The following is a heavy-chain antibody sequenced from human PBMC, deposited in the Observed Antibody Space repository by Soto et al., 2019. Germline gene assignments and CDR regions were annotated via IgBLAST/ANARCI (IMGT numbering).Heavy chain of an antibody. V-gene: IGHV4-4*02. J-gene: IGHJ3*02. CDR3: TSKFGQLLADAFDI. D-gene: IGHD3-10*01. CDR1: GDSISRSYW. Sequence: PSETLSLTCAVSGDSISRSYWWSWVCQLPGKGLEWIGEIYHSGSTIYNSSLQSRVTLSVDKSKNEFSLKMSSVTDADTAVYYCTSKFGQLLADAFDIWGQGTMVTVSS. CDR2: IYHSGST.